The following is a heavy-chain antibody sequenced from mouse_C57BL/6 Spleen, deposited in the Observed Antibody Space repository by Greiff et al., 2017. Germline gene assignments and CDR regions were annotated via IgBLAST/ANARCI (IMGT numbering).Heavy chain of an antibody. CDR1: GYTFTSYW. D-gene: IGHD1-1*01. V-gene: IGHV1-64*01. J-gene: IGHJ4*01. CDR2: IHPNSGST. CDR3: ARVLRVPGAMDY. Sequence: QVQLQQSGAELVKPGASVKLSCKASGYTFTSYWMHWVKQRPGQGLEWIGMIHPNSGSTNYNEKFKSKATLTVDKSSSTAYMQLSSLTSEDSAVYYCARVLRVPGAMDYWGQGTSVTVSS.